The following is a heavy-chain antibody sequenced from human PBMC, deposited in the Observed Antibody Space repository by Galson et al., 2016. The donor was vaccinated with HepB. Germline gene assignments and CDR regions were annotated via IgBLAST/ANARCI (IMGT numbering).Heavy chain of an antibody. V-gene: IGHV1-3*01. Sequence: SVKVSCKADGYTFTNYAMHWVRQAPGQRLEWMGWINAVNGDTKYSQNFQGRATIARDTSASTAHMELSSLRSEDTAVYYWARGDSSSWYSGRRFDYWGQGTLVTVSS. D-gene: IGHD6-13*01. CDR1: GYTFTNYA. J-gene: IGHJ4*02. CDR2: INAVNGDT. CDR3: ARGDSSSWYSGRRFDY.